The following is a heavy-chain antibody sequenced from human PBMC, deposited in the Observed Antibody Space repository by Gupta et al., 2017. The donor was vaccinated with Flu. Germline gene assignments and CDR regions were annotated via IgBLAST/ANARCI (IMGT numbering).Heavy chain of an antibody. CDR3: ARAGGGHTFKS. CDR2: ISPDGSNK. Sequence: TFNINARHWLRQAPGKGLEWVALISPDGSNKNYADPMKGRVTSSRDNSKNTLYLEMNSLRTEDTAIYYCARAGGGHTFKSWGQGALVTVSS. CDR1: TFNINA. V-gene: IGHV3-30*04. D-gene: IGHD2-15*01. J-gene: IGHJ5*02.